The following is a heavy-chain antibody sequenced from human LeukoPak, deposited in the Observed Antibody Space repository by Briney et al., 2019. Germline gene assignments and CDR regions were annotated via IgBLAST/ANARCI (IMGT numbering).Heavy chain of an antibody. D-gene: IGHD2-2*02. J-gene: IGHJ4*02. Sequence: ASVKVSCKASGGTFSSYAISWVRQAPGQGLERMGGIIPIFGTANYAQKFQGRVTITTDESTSTAYMELSSLRSEDTAVYYCARKRYCSSTSCYIFDYWGQETLVTVSS. V-gene: IGHV1-69*05. CDR3: ARKRYCSSTSCYIFDY. CDR2: IIPIFGTA. CDR1: GGTFSSYA.